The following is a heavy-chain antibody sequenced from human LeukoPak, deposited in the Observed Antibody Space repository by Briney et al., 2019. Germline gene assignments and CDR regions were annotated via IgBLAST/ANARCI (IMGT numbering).Heavy chain of an antibody. CDR2: IDTSGST. J-gene: IGHJ2*01. CDR1: AGSMSSGFHY. D-gene: IGHD4-23*01. CDR3: AKKSGNSWYYDI. V-gene: IGHV4-61*02. Sequence: SQTLSLTCTVSAGSMSSGFHYWSWFRQPAGKGLEWIGRIDTSGSTNHNPSLKSRVTMSIDTSKNQFSLKLTSVTAADTAVYYCAKKSGNSWYYDIWGGGTLVTVSS.